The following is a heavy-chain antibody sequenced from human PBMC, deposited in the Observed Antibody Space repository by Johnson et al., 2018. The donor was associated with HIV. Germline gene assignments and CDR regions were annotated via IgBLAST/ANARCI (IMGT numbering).Heavy chain of an antibody. Sequence: VQLVESGGTLVQPGGSLSLSCAASGFTFINAWMTWVRQSPGKGLEWVGRIKSKTDGGTTDYAAPVKGRFTISRDDSKNTLYLQMNSLKTEDTALYYCTTGGGILGTYGFDIWGQGTMGTVSS. V-gene: IGHV3-15*02. D-gene: IGHD2-8*02. CDR1: GFTFINAW. CDR2: IKSKTDGGTT. J-gene: IGHJ3*02. CDR3: TTGGGILGTYGFDI.